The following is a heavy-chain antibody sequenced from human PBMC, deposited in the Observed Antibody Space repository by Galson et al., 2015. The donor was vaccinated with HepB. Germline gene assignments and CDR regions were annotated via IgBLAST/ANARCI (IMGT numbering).Heavy chain of an antibody. D-gene: IGHD6-19*01. Sequence: SVKVSCKASGYAFTGYYIHWVRQAPGQGLEWMGRINPKSGDTNNAQKFQGRVTMTRDTSISTAYMELSRLRSDDTAVYYCAAYFEGLHSSGWRLHYYFYGMDVWGQGTTVTVSS. CDR1: GYAFTGYY. CDR3: AAYFEGLHSSGWRLHYYFYGMDV. J-gene: IGHJ6*02. CDR2: INPKSGDT. V-gene: IGHV1-2*06.